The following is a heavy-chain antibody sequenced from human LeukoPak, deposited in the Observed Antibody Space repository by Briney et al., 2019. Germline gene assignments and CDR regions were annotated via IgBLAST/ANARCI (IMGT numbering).Heavy chain of an antibody. V-gene: IGHV3-74*01. CDR3: ARDHFGYYDFWSGYYPYYYYYGMDV. CDR1: GFTFSSYW. CDR2: INSDGSST. D-gene: IGHD3-3*01. J-gene: IGHJ6*02. Sequence: GGSLRLSCAASGFTFSSYWMHWVRHAPGKGLVWVSRINSDGSSTSYADSVKGRFTISRDNAKNTLYLQMNSLRAEDTAVYYCARDHFGYYDFWSGYYPYYYYYGMDVWGQGTTVTVSS.